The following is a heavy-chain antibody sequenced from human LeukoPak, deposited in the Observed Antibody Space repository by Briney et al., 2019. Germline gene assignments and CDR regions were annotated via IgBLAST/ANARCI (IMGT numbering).Heavy chain of an antibody. CDR1: GFTFSNYP. CDR3: ARGGASGWYPY. Sequence: GGSLRLSCAASGFTFSNYPLHWVRQAPGKGLDWMAVISKDGTEKHYADSVKGRFSISRDNSRNTLFLQLNGLRPEDTAIYYCARGGASGWYPYWGQGTLVTVSS. J-gene: IGHJ4*02. D-gene: IGHD6-19*01. V-gene: IGHV3-30*17. CDR2: ISKDGTEK.